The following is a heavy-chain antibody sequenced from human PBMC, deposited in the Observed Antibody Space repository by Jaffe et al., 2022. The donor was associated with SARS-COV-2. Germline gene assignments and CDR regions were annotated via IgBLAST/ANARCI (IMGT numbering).Heavy chain of an antibody. D-gene: IGHD5-12*01. V-gene: IGHV3-15*01. Sequence: EVQLVESGGGLVKPGGSLRLSCAASGFTFSNAWMSWVRQAPGKGLEWVGRIKSKTDGGTTDYAAPVKGRFTISRDDSKNTLYLQMNSLKTEDTAVYYCTTDPPPSGYAYYYYYMDVWGKGTTVTVSS. CDR3: TTDPPPSGYAYYYYYMDV. J-gene: IGHJ6*03. CDR2: IKSKTDGGTT. CDR1: GFTFSNAW.